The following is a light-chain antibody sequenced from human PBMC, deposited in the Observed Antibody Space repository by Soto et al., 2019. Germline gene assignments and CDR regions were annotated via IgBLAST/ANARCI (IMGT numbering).Light chain of an antibody. CDR3: QQYNNWPPVT. CDR2: GAS. J-gene: IGKJ4*01. Sequence: EIVMTQSPATLSVSPGERATLSCRASQSVSSNLVWYQQKPGQAPRLLIYGASTRATGIPARFSGSVSGTEFTLTISSLQSEDFAVYYCQQYNNWPPVTFGGGTKVEIK. CDR1: QSVSSN. V-gene: IGKV3-15*01.